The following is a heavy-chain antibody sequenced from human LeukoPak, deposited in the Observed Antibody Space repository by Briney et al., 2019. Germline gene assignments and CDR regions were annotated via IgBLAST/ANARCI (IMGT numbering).Heavy chain of an antibody. Sequence: SETLSLTCTVSGGSISGYYWSRIRQPPGKRLEWIGYIYDTGATNYNPSLKSRFTISIDTSKNQFSLNLSSVTAADTAVYYCARLPLIATTRGGFDPWGQGTLVTVSS. CDR1: GGSISGYY. J-gene: IGHJ5*02. V-gene: IGHV4-59*08. CDR3: ARLPLIATTRGGFDP. CDR2: IYDTGAT. D-gene: IGHD1/OR15-1a*01.